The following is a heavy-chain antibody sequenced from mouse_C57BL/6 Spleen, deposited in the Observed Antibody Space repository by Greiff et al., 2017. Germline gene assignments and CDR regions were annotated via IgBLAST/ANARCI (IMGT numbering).Heavy chain of an antibody. CDR3: ARRIRGFAY. V-gene: IGHV1-50*01. CDR1: GYTFTSYW. J-gene: IGHJ3*01. Sequence: VQLQQSGAELVKPGASVKLSCKASGYTFTSYWMQWVKQRPGQGLEWIGEIDPSDSYTNYNQKFKGKATLTVDTSSSTAYMQLSSLTSEDSAVYYCARRIRGFAYWGQGTLVTVSA. CDR2: IDPSDSYT.